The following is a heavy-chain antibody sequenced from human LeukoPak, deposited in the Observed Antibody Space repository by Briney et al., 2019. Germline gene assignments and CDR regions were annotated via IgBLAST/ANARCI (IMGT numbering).Heavy chain of an antibody. CDR3: ARARYYYGSGSSNWFDP. Sequence: SETLSLTCTVSGVSISSGGYYWSWIRQHPGKGLEWIGYIYYSGSTYYNPSLKSRVTISVDTSKNQFSLKLSSVTAAHTAVYYCARARYYYGSGSSNWFDPWGQGTPVTVSS. CDR2: IYYSGST. V-gene: IGHV4-31*03. J-gene: IGHJ5*02. CDR1: GVSISSGGYY. D-gene: IGHD3-10*01.